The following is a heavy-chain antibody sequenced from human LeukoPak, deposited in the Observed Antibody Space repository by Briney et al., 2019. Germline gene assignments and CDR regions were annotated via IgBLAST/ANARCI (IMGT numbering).Heavy chain of an antibody. V-gene: IGHV5-51*01. CDR2: IYPGDSDT. Sequence: GESLKISGKVFGYSFTSYWIGWGRQMPGKGLEWMGIIYPGDSDTRYSPSFQGQVTISAAKAISSAYLQWRSVKASDTAMYYCARIKRTLAVAGTLAFAIWGQGTMVTVSS. J-gene: IGHJ3*02. CDR1: GYSFTSYW. D-gene: IGHD6-19*01. CDR3: ARIKRTLAVAGTLAFAI.